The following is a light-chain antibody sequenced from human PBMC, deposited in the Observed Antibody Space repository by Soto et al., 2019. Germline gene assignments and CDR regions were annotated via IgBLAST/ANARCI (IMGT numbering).Light chain of an antibody. Sequence: DIQMTQSPSSLYASVGDRVTITCRASQTISSYLNWYQQKPRKAPQLLIYAASSLQSGVPSRFSGSGSGTDFTLTIRSLQPEDFATYYCQQSHGIPYTFGQGTKLEIK. J-gene: IGKJ2*01. CDR1: QTISSY. V-gene: IGKV1-39*01. CDR3: QQSHGIPYT. CDR2: AAS.